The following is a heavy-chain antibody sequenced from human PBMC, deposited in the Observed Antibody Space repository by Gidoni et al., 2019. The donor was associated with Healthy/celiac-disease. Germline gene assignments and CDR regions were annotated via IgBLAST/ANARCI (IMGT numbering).Heavy chain of an antibody. CDR3: AREDIVVVPAAEYYYGMDV. Sequence: EVQLVESGGGLVQPGGSVRLSCAASGFTGSSHYMSWVRQAPGKGLEGVSVIYSGGSTYYADSVKGRFTISRDNSKTTLYLQMNSLRAEDTAVYYCAREDIVVVPAAEYYYGMDVWGQGTTVTVSS. J-gene: IGHJ6*02. CDR1: GFTGSSHY. V-gene: IGHV3-66*01. CDR2: IYSGGST. D-gene: IGHD2-2*01.